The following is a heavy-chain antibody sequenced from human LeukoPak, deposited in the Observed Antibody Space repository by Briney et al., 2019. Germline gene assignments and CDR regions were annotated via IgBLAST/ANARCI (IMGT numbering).Heavy chain of an antibody. Sequence: ASVKVSCKASGYTFTGYYMHWVRQAPGQGLEWMGWINPNSGGTNYAQKFQGWVTMTRDTSTSTVYMELSSLRSEDTAVYYCARAGGSSGRYGSGYYYVGDYWGQGTLVTVSS. CDR2: INPNSGGT. CDR1: GYTFTGYY. J-gene: IGHJ4*02. CDR3: ARAGGSSGRYGSGYYYVGDY. D-gene: IGHD3-22*01. V-gene: IGHV1-2*04.